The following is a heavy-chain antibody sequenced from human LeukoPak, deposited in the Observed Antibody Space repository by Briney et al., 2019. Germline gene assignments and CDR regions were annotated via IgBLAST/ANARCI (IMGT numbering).Heavy chain of an antibody. CDR2: INPNSGGT. J-gene: IGHJ4*02. CDR3: ARKGSGFWGPRV. V-gene: IGHV1-2*06. Sequence: ASVKVPCKASGYTFTGYYMHWVRQAPGQGLEWMGRINPNSGGTNYAQKFQGRVTMTRDTSISTAYMELSRLRSDDTAVYYCARKGSGFWGPRVWGQGTLVTVSS. CDR1: GYTFTGYY. D-gene: IGHD3-16*01.